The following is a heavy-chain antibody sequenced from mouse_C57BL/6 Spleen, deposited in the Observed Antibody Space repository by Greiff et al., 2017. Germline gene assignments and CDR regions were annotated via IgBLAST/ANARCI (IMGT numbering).Heavy chain of an antibody. CDR3: VRLPYYGSSYERYFDV. CDR2: IRSKSNNYAT. D-gene: IGHD1-1*01. J-gene: IGHJ1*03. V-gene: IGHV10-1*01. Sequence: DVHLVESGGGLVQPKGSLKLSCAASGFSFNTYAMNWVRQAPGKGLEWVARIRSKSNNYATYYADSVKDRFTISRDDSESMLYLQMNNLKTEDTAMYYCVRLPYYGSSYERYFDVWGTGTTVTVSS. CDR1: GFSFNTYA.